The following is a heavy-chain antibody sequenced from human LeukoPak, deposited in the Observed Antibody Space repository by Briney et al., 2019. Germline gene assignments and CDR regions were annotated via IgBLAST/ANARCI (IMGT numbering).Heavy chain of an antibody. V-gene: IGHV3-21*01. CDR2: ISSASSYI. Sequence: GGSLRLSCAASGFTFSTYSVTWVRQAPGRGLEWVSSISSASSYIYYADSVKGRFTISRDNAKDSLYLQMNSLRAEDTAVYFCARDRGYCSRTSCYLYYFDYWGQGTLVTVSS. CDR3: ARDRGYCSRTSCYLYYFDY. D-gene: IGHD2-2*01. J-gene: IGHJ4*02. CDR1: GFTFSTYS.